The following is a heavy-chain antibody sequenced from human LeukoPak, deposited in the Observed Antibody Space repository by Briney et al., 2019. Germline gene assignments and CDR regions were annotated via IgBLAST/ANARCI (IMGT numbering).Heavy chain of an antibody. J-gene: IGHJ3*02. D-gene: IGHD3-3*01. CDR3: VGDYDFWSGYRPLDI. CDR2: IYHSGST. CDR1: GGSISSGGYS. V-gene: IGHV4-30-2*01. Sequence: PSETLSLTCAVSGGSISSGGYSWSWIRQPPGKGLEWIGYIYHSGSTYYNPSLKSRVTTSVATSKNQFSLKLSSVTAADTAVYYCVGDYDFWSGYRPLDIWGQGTMVTVSS.